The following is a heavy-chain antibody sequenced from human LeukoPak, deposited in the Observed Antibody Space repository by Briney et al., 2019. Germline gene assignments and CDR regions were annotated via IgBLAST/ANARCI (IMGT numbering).Heavy chain of an antibody. CDR3: ARDYGA. J-gene: IGHJ5*02. D-gene: IGHD4/OR15-4a*01. CDR2: INSDGSAT. V-gene: IGHV3-74*03. CDR1: GFTFTRYW. Sequence: GGSLRLSCRASGFTFTRYWMHWVRQAPGKGLVWVSRINSDGSATTYADSVRGRFTASRDNAKNTVSLQMNSLRAEDTAFYYCARDYGAWGQGTLVTVSS.